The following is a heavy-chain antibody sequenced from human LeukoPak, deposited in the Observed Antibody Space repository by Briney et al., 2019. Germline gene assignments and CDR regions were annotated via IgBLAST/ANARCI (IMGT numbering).Heavy chain of an antibody. CDR1: GFTLSKSV. CDR2: IGGSGDGT. Sequence: GGSLSLSRAASGFTLSKSVMGWVRPAPGKGVERVSAIGGSGDGTYDADSVRRRFTSYRDNSKNTLYLHRNSLRDEDVALYYSAKLPTGYPNWFDPWGQGTLVTVSS. V-gene: IGHV3-23*01. CDR3: AKLPTGYPNWFDP. D-gene: IGHD3-9*01. J-gene: IGHJ5*02.